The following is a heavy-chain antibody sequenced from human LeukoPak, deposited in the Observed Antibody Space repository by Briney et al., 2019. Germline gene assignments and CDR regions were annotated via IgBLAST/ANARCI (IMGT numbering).Heavy chain of an antibody. CDR3: ARASSLDIVVVVAANNWFDP. CDR2: ISAYNGNT. J-gene: IGHJ5*02. D-gene: IGHD2-15*01. V-gene: IGHV1-18*01. CDR1: GYTFTSYG. Sequence: ASVKVSCKASGYTFTSYGISWVRQAPGQGLEWMGWISAYNGNTNYAQKLQGRVTMTTDTSTSTAYMELRSLRSDDTAVYYCARASSLDIVVVVAANNWFDPWGQGTLVTVSS.